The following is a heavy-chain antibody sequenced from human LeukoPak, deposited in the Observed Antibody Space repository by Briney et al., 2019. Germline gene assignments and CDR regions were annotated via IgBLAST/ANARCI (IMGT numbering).Heavy chain of an antibody. CDR3: ARSGFGSGISFDL. D-gene: IGHD3-10*01. CDR1: GYTFTSYD. CDR2: MNPNSGDT. Sequence: ASVKVSCKASGYTFTSYDINWVRQVAGQGLEWMGWMNPNSGDTGYPQKFQGRVTMTRDTSITTAYMELSSLRSEDTAVYYCARSGFGSGISFDLWGQGTLVTVSS. V-gene: IGHV1-8*01. J-gene: IGHJ5*02.